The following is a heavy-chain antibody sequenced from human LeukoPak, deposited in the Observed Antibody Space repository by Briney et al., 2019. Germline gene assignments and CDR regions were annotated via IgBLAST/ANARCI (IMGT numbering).Heavy chain of an antibody. CDR2: IYYSGTT. J-gene: IGHJ4*02. CDR3: ARQKPDWLFEIY. Sequence: SETLSLTCTVSGGSISSSSYYWGWIRQPPGKGLEWIGSIYYSGTTYYNPSLKSRVTISVDTSKNQFSLKLSSVTAADTAVYYCARQKPDWLFEIYWGQGTLVTVSS. V-gene: IGHV4-39*01. CDR1: GGSISSSSYY. D-gene: IGHD3-9*01.